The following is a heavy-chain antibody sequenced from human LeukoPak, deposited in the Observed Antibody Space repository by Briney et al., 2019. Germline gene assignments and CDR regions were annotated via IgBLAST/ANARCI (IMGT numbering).Heavy chain of an antibody. Sequence: GASVKVSCKASGYTFTGYYMHWVRQAPGQGLEWMGWINPNSGGTNYAQKFQGRITMTRDTSISSAYMELSRLRSDDTAVYYCARDLYGRGAVADFNYWGQGTLVTVSS. V-gene: IGHV1-2*02. CDR3: ARDLYGRGAVADFNY. D-gene: IGHD6-19*01. CDR2: INPNSGGT. J-gene: IGHJ4*02. CDR1: GYTFTGYY.